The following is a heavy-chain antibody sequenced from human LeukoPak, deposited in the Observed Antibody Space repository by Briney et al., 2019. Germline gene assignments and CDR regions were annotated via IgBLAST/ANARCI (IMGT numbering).Heavy chain of an antibody. D-gene: IGHD3-22*01. Sequence: ASVKVSCKASGYTFTGYYMHWLRQAPGQGLEWMGWINPNSGGTNYAQKFQGRVTMTRDTSISTAYMELSRLRSDDTAVYYCARSPDYDSSGYPINYWGQRTLVTVSS. J-gene: IGHJ4*02. CDR2: INPNSGGT. CDR3: ARSPDYDSSGYPINY. CDR1: GYTFTGYY. V-gene: IGHV1-2*02.